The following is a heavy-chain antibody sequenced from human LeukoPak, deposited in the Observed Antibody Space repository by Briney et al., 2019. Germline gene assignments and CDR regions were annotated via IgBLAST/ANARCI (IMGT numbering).Heavy chain of an antibody. V-gene: IGHV1-46*01. D-gene: IGHD3-10*01. CDR3: AKSNGYGLVDI. Sequence: ASVKLSCKASGYTFSNYNIHWVRQAPGQGLEWMGIVNPSGDSTNYAQNFQGRVTMTGDTSTSTVYMELSSLRSEDTAVYYCAKSNGYGLVDIWGQGTMVTVSS. J-gene: IGHJ3*02. CDR1: GYTFSNYN. CDR2: VNPSGDST.